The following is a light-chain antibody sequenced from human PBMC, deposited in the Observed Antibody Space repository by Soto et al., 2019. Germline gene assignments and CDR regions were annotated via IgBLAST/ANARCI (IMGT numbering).Light chain of an antibody. J-gene: IGKJ1*01. Sequence: TLSLSPGERATLSFRASQSVSSSYLAWYQQKPGQAPRLLIYGASSRATGIPDRFSGSGSGTDFTLTISRLEPEDFAVYYCQQYGSSLTWTFGQGTKVDIK. CDR2: GAS. V-gene: IGKV3-20*01. CDR1: QSVSSSY. CDR3: QQYGSSLTWT.